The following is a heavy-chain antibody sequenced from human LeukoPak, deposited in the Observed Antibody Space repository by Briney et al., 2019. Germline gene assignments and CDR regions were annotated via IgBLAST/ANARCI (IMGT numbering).Heavy chain of an antibody. CDR1: GYTFTGYY. CDR2: INPNSGGT. CDR3: ARTFGNILTGYYPDY. D-gene: IGHD3-9*01. V-gene: IGHV1-2*02. J-gene: IGHJ4*02. Sequence: ASVKVSCKASGYTFTGYYMHWVRQAAGQGLEWMGWINPNSGGTNYAQKFQGRVTMTRDTSISTAYMELSRLRSDDTAVYYCARTFGNILTGYYPDYWGQGTLVTVSS.